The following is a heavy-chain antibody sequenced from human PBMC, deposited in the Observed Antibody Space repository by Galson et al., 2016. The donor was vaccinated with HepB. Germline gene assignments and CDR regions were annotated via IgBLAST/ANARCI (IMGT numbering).Heavy chain of an antibody. CDR3: ARLRRYSSSWRSGYYGLDV. CDR2: TSSNGGST. CDR1: GFTFSSYA. Sequence: SLRLSCAASGFTFSSYAMHRVRQAPGKGLEYVSGTSSNGGSTYYANSVKGRFTISRDNSKNTLYLQMGSLRAEDMAVYYCARLRRYSSSWRSGYYGLDVWGQGTTVTVSS. D-gene: IGHD6-13*01. J-gene: IGHJ6*02. V-gene: IGHV3-64*01.